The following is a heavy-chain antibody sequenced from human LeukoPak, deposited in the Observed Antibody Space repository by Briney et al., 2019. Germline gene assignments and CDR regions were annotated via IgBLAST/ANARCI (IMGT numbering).Heavy chain of an antibody. V-gene: IGHV3-23*01. D-gene: IGHD6-19*01. J-gene: IGHJ4*02. Sequence: GGSLRLSCAASGFTFSSYAMSWVRPAPGKGLEWVSAISGSGGSTYYADSVKGRFTISRDNSKNTLYLQMNSLRAEDTAVYYCAKAWSAVAGTLTLGYWGQGTLVTVSS. CDR2: ISGSGGST. CDR3: AKAWSAVAGTLTLGY. CDR1: GFTFSSYA.